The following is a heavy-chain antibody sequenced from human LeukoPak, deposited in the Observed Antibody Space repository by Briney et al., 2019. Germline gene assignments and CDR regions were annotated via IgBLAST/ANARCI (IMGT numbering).Heavy chain of an antibody. CDR3: ARDWGRDGYNFAAFDI. V-gene: IGHV1-18*01. J-gene: IGHJ3*02. Sequence: WASVKVSCKASGYTFTSYGISWVRQAPGQGLEWMGWISAYNGNTNYAQKLQGRVTMTTDTSTSTAYMELRSLRSDDTAVYYCARDWGRDGYNFAAFDIWGQGTMVTVSS. D-gene: IGHD5-24*01. CDR2: ISAYNGNT. CDR1: GYTFTSYG.